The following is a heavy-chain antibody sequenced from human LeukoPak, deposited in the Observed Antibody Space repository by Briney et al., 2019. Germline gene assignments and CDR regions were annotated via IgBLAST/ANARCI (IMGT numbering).Heavy chain of an antibody. V-gene: IGHV3-74*01. Sequence: GGSLRLSCAASGFTFSSYWMHWVRQAPGKGLVWVSRINSDGSSTSYADSVKGRFTISRDNAKNTLYLQMNSLRAEDTAVYYCAKGSYYGRYFDYWGQGTLVTVSS. D-gene: IGHD1-26*01. CDR1: GFTFSSYW. CDR3: AKGSYYGRYFDY. CDR2: INSDGSST. J-gene: IGHJ4*02.